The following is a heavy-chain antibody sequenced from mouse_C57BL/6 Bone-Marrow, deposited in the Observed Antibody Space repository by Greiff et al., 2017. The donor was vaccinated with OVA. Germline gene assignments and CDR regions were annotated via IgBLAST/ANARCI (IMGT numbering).Heavy chain of an antibody. J-gene: IGHJ4*01. D-gene: IGHD1-1*01. Sequence: VQLKQSGPVLVKPGASVKMSCKASGYTFTDYYMNWVKQSHGKSLEWIGVINPYNGGTSYNQKFKGQATLTVDKSSSTAYMELNSLTSEDSAVYYGVKGWVYGSSAYYYAMDYWGQGTSVTVSS. V-gene: IGHV1-19*01. CDR2: INPYNGGT. CDR1: GYTFTDYY. CDR3: VKGWVYGSSAYYYAMDY.